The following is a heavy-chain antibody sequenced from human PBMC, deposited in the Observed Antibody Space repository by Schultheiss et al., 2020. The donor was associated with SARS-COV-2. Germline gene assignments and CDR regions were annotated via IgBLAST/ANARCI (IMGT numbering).Heavy chain of an antibody. J-gene: IGHJ6*03. CDR2: ISSSSSTI. CDR3: AKSKGAYYYYYMDV. V-gene: IGHV3-48*04. CDR1: GFTFSSYS. Sequence: GGSLRLSCAAFGFTFSSYSMNWVRQAPGKGLEWVSYISSSSSTIYYADSVKGRFTISRDNAKNSLYLQMNSLRAEDTAVYYCAKSKGAYYYYYMDVWGKGTTVTVSS. D-gene: IGHD1-26*01.